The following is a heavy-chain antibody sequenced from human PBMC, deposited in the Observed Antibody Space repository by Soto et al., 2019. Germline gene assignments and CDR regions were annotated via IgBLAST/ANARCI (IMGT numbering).Heavy chain of an antibody. CDR1: GFTFSSYE. J-gene: IGHJ4*02. D-gene: IGHD2-21*02. CDR2: ISSSGSTI. CDR3: ARDLEVGYCGGDCPIDY. V-gene: IGHV3-48*03. Sequence: GGSLRLSCAASGFTFSSYEMNWVRQAPGKGLEWVSYISSSGSTIYYAGSVKGRFTISRDNAKNSLYLQMNSLRAEDTAVYYCARDLEVGYCGGDCPIDYWGQGTLVTVSS.